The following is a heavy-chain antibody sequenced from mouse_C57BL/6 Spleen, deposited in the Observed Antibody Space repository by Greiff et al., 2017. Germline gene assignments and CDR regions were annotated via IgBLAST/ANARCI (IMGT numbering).Heavy chain of an antibody. D-gene: IGHD1-1*01. J-gene: IGHJ4*01. V-gene: IGHV1-22*01. CDR2: INPNNGGT. CDR1: GYTFTDYN. CDR3: SITTAQAAPMDY. Sequence: EVQLQQSGPELVKPGASVQMSCKASGYTFTDYNMHWVKQSHGKSLEWIGYINPNNGGTSYNQKFKGKATLTVNKSSSTAYMELRSLTSEDSAVYYCSITTAQAAPMDYWGQGTSVTVSS.